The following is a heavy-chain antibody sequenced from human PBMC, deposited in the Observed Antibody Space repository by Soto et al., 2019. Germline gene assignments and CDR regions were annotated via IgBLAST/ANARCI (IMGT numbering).Heavy chain of an antibody. CDR3: ARSPNPVTGWFDP. Sequence: GGSLRLSCAASGFTFSSYSMNWVRQAPGKGLEWVSSISSSSSYIYYADSVKGRFTISRDNARNSLYLQMNSLRAEDTAVYYCARSPNPVTGWFDPWGQGTLVTVSS. D-gene: IGHD2-8*01. V-gene: IGHV3-21*01. J-gene: IGHJ5*02. CDR2: ISSSSSYI. CDR1: GFTFSSYS.